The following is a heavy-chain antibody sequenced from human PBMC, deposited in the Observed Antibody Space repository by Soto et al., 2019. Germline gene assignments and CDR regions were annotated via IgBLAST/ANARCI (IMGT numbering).Heavy chain of an antibody. D-gene: IGHD7-27*01. V-gene: IGHV3-23*01. CDR1: GFTFSSYA. CDR3: AKASVGMWSDFDY. CDR2: ISGGGGSP. Sequence: EVQLLESGGGLVQPGGSLTLSCAASGFTFSSYAMSWVRQAPGKGLEWVSIISGGGGSPYYADSVKGRFTISRDNSKRTLYLQMNGLRAEDTALYSCAKASVGMWSDFDYWGQGTLVTVSS. J-gene: IGHJ4*02.